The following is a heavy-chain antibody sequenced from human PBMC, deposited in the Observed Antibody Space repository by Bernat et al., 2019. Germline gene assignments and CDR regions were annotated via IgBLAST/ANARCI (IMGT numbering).Heavy chain of an antibody. CDR1: GYTFTGYY. V-gene: IGHV1-2*02. D-gene: IGHD5-24*01. J-gene: IGHJ5*02. Sequence: QVQLVQSGAEVKKPGASVKVSCKASGYTFTGYYMHWVRQAPGQGLEWMGWINPNSGGTNYAQKFQGRVTMTRDTSSSTAYMELSRLRSDDTAVYYCARESEMATTVGWFDPWGQGTLVTVSS. CDR3: ARESEMATTVGWFDP. CDR2: INPNSGGT.